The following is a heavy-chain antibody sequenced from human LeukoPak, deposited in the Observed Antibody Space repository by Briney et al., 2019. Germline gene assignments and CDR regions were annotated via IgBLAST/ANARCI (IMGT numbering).Heavy chain of an antibody. CDR3: ARTLRGLYYGSGSLDY. D-gene: IGHD3-10*01. V-gene: IGHV4-59*01. J-gene: IGHJ4*02. CDR1: GGSINTYY. Sequence: PSETLSLTCTVSGGSINTYYWSWIRPPPGKGLEWIGDVSYSGGTNYSPSLKSRVTILVDTSKKEFSLKLSSVTAADTAIYYCARTLRGLYYGSGSLDYWGQGTLVTVTS. CDR2: VSYSGGT.